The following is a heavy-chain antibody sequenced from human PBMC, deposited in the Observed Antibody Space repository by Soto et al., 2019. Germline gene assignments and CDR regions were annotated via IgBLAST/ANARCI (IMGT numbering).Heavy chain of an antibody. CDR1: GFTFSSYW. CDR2: IKQDGSEK. Sequence: GSLRLSCAASGFTFSSYWMSWVRQAPGKGLEWVANIKQDGSEKYYVDSVKGRFTISRDNAKNSLYLQMNSLRAEDTAVYYCATATSRLIGAYYYYYYGMDVWGQGTTVTVSS. CDR3: ATATSRLIGAYYYYYYGMDV. J-gene: IGHJ6*02. V-gene: IGHV3-7*03. D-gene: IGHD3-22*01.